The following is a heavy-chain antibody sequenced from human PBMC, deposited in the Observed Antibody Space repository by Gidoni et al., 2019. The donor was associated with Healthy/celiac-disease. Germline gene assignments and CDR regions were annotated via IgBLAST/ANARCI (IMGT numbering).Heavy chain of an antibody. CDR2: IYYSGST. D-gene: IGHD2-2*01. Sequence: QVQLQESGPGLVKPSETLSLTCTVSGGSISSYYWSWLRQPPGKGLEWIGYIYYSGSTNYNPSLKSRVTISVDTSKNQFSLKLSSVTAADTAVYYCARDHGLFCSSTSCSPSHYYYYGMDVWGQGTTVTVSS. V-gene: IGHV4-59*01. CDR3: ARDHGLFCSSTSCSPSHYYYYGMDV. J-gene: IGHJ6*02. CDR1: GGSISSYY.